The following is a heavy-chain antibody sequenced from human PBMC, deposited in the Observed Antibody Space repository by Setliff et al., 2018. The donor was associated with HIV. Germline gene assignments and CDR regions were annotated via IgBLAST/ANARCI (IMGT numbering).Heavy chain of an antibody. CDR2: IIPIFGTA. D-gene: IGHD1-26*01. Sequence: SVKVSCKASGYTFTDYGISWVRQAPGQGLEWMGGIIPIFGTANYAQKFQGRVTITRDTSASTAYMELSSLRSEDTAVDYCARVGTYSGSYRDAFDIWGQGTMVTVSS. CDR1: GYTFTDYG. J-gene: IGHJ3*02. V-gene: IGHV1-69*05. CDR3: ARVGTYSGSYRDAFDI.